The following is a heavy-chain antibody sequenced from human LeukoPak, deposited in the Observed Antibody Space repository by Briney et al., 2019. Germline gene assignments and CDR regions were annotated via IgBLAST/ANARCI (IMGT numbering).Heavy chain of an antibody. D-gene: IGHD1-26*01. CDR1: EYNFTAYY. J-gene: IGHJ6*02. CDR2: FNPNSGAT. V-gene: IGHV1-2*02. Sequence: ASVKVSCKASEYNFTAYYLHWVRQAPGQGLEWVGWFNPNSGATDCAQKFQGRVTMTRDTSISTASMELSRLTSDDTAVYYCARDLRSGTDGKYAMDVWGQGTTVTVSS. CDR3: ARDLRSGTDGKYAMDV.